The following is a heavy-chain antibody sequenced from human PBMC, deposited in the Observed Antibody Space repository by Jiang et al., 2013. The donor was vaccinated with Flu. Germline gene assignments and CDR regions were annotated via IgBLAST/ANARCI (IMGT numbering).Heavy chain of an antibody. CDR3: ATTTGN. D-gene: IGHD3-10*01. V-gene: IGHV4-38-2*01. J-gene: IGHJ4*02. Sequence: LEWIGSILSYLGPPYYNPSLQTRLTISSDTSKNQFSLMLTSVTAADTAMYYCATTTGNWGQGTLVTVSS. CDR2: ILSYLGPP.